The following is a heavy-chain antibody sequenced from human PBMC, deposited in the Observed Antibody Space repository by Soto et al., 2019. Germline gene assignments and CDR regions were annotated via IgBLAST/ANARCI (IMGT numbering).Heavy chain of an antibody. CDR1: GGSISSGDYY. CDR3: AREVVYYDSSGYYREMKYFDY. V-gene: IGHV4-30-4*01. J-gene: IGHJ4*02. D-gene: IGHD3-22*01. CDR2: IYYSGST. Sequence: PSETLSLTCTVSGGSISSGDYYWSWIRQPPGKGLEWIGYIYYSGSTYYNPSLKSRVTISVDTSKNQFSLKLSSVTAADTAVYYCAREVVYYDSSGYYREMKYFDYWGQGTLVTVSS.